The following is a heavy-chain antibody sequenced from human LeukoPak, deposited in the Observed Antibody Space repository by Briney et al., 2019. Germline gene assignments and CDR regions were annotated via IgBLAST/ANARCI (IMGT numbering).Heavy chain of an antibody. CDR2: ISSSGSPI. Sequence: GGSLRLSCAASGFTFSSYEMNWVRQAPGKGLEWVSYISSSGSPIYYADSVKGRFTISRDNAKNSLYLQMNSLRAEDTAVYYCARVAPHSSSWHYYFDYWGQGTLVAVSS. D-gene: IGHD6-13*01. CDR3: ARVAPHSSSWHYYFDY. V-gene: IGHV3-48*03. CDR1: GFTFSSYE. J-gene: IGHJ4*02.